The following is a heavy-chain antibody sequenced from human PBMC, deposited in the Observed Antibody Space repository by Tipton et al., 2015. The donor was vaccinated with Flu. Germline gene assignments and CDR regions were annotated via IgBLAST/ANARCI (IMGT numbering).Heavy chain of an antibody. CDR2: ISSSGTYI. CDR1: GFVFSSHI. J-gene: IGHJ6*02. Sequence: SLRLSCSASGFVFSSHIMYWVRQAPGKGLEWVSSISSSGTYINYMDSLKGRFTISRDNAKNSLYLQMNTLRAEDTAVYYCARVLSSEYYYGMDVWGQGTTVTVSS. CDR3: ARVLSSEYYYGMDV. D-gene: IGHD3-16*02. V-gene: IGHV3-21*01.